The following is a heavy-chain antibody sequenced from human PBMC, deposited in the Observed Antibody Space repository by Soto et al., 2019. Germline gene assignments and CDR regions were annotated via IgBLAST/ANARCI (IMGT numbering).Heavy chain of an antibody. CDR2: ISYDGSNK. V-gene: IGHV3-30*18. Sequence: GGSLRLSCAASGFTFSSYGMHWVRQAPGKGLEWVAVISYDGSNKYYADSVKGRFTISSDNSKNTLYLQMNSLRAEDTAVYYCAKDFKPTAYYYGMNVWGQGTTVTVSS. J-gene: IGHJ6*02. CDR3: AKDFKPTAYYYGMNV. CDR1: GFTFSSYG. D-gene: IGHD4-17*01.